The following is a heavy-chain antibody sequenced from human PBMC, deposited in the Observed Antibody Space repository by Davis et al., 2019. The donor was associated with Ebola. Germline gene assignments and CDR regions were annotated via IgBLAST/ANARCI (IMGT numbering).Heavy chain of an antibody. CDR3: AREAAAVYFDY. CDR2: ISSSSSYI. J-gene: IGHJ4*02. Sequence: GESLKISCAASGFTFGSYSMNWVRQAPGKGLEWVSSISSSSSYIYYADSVKGRFTISRDNAKNSLYLQMNSLRAEDTAVYYCAREAAAVYFDYWGQGTLVTVSS. V-gene: IGHV3-21*01. CDR1: GFTFGSYS. D-gene: IGHD6-13*01.